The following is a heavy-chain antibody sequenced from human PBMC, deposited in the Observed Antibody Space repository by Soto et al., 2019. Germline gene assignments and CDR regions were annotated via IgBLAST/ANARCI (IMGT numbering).Heavy chain of an antibody. V-gene: IGHV3-11*01. CDR2: ISSSGSTI. J-gene: IGHJ6*02. Sequence: GGSLRLSCAASGFTFSDYYMSWIRQAPGKGLEWVSYISSSGSTIYYADSVKGRFTISRDNAKNSLYLQMNSLRAEDTAVYYCARDTLITTRNYYYYGMDVWGQGTTVTVS. CDR3: ARDTLITTRNYYYYGMDV. CDR1: GFTFSDYY. D-gene: IGHD4-4*01.